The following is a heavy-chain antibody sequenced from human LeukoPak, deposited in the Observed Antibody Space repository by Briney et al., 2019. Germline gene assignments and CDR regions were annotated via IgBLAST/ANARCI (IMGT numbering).Heavy chain of an antibody. CDR3: ATQAAAGSASIDY. CDR1: GYTFTYCS. CDR2: ITLYNGNT. Sequence: ASVKVSCKASGYTFTYCSLHWLQQAPGQGLERMRWITLYNGNTNYAKKFQGRVTITRDMSLRTAYIELSSLRSEDTAVYYCATQAAAGSASIDYWGQGTLVTVSS. D-gene: IGHD6-13*01. V-gene: IGHV1-68*01. J-gene: IGHJ4*02.